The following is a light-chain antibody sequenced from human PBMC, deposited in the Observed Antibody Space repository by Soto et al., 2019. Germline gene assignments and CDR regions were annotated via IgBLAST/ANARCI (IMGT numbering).Light chain of an antibody. CDR3: ETRDSTLSAWV. J-gene: IGLJ3*02. CDR2: NNN. V-gene: IGLV1-51*02. Sequence: QSVLTQPPSVSAAPGQTVTISCSGSTSNIGENFVSWYQQLPGTAPKLLIFNNNNRPSGIPDRFSGSKSDTSATLGITGLQTEDEGDYYCETRDSTLSAWVFGGGTKLTVL. CDR1: TSNIGENF.